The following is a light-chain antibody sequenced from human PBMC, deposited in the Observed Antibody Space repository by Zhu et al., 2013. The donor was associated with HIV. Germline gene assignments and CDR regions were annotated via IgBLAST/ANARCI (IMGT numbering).Light chain of an antibody. CDR3: QQYYTSPPT. J-gene: IGKJ4*01. Sequence: DIVMTQSPDSLAVSLGERATINCKSSQSILYTSNNKNYLAWYLQKPGQPPKLLIYWASTRESGVPDRFSGSGSGTDFTLTISSLQAEDVAIYYCQQYYTSPPTFGRGTKVEIK. CDR2: WAS. V-gene: IGKV4-1*01. CDR1: QSILYTSNNKNY.